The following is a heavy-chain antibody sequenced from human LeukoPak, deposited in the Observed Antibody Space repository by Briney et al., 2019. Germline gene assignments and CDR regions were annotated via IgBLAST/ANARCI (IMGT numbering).Heavy chain of an antibody. Sequence: GGSLRLSCAASGFTFSSYAMSWVRQAPGKGLEWVSSISSSSSYIYYADSVKGRFTIPRDNAKNSLYLQMNSLRAEDTAVYYCARVIGSSGWPLGAFDIWGQGTMVTVSS. CDR1: GFTFSSYA. V-gene: IGHV3-21*01. J-gene: IGHJ3*02. D-gene: IGHD6-19*01. CDR2: ISSSSSYI. CDR3: ARVIGSSGWPLGAFDI.